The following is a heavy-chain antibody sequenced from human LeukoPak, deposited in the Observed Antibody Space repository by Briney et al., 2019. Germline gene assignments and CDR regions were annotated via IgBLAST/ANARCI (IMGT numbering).Heavy chain of an antibody. J-gene: IGHJ4*02. CDR3: AKDIAARPSGFDY. CDR2: ISWNSGSI. Sequence: GGSLRLSCAASGLTFDDYAMHWVRQAPGKGLEWVSGISWNSGSIGYADSVKGRFTISRDNAKNSLYLQMNSLRAEDMALYYCAKDIAARPSGFDYWGQGTLVTVSS. V-gene: IGHV3-9*03. D-gene: IGHD6-6*01. CDR1: GLTFDDYA.